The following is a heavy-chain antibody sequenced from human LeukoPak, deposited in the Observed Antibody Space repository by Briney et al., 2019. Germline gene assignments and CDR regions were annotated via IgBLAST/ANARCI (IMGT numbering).Heavy chain of an antibody. V-gene: IGHV4-38-2*02. CDR1: GYFISSGYY. D-gene: IGHD5-12*01. CDR2: IHHSGST. J-gene: IGHJ4*02. CDR3: ARAGGRDFHFDS. Sequence: SETLSLTCTVSGYFISSGYYWGWIRQPPGKGLQWIGSIHHSGSTNYNPSLKSRVTMSVDKSKNQFSLKLSSVTAADTAFYFCARAGGRDFHFDSWGQGTLVTVSS.